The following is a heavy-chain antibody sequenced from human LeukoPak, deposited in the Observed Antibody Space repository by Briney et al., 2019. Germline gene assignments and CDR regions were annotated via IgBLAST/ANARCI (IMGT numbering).Heavy chain of an antibody. CDR3: ARDLDNYSGSGSYYNGDPLFQH. J-gene: IGHJ1*01. V-gene: IGHV1-2*02. CDR2: IIPTSGGT. CDR1: GYTFTGYY. Sequence: GASVKVSCKASGYTFTGYYMHWVRQAPGQGLEWMGWIIPTSGGTNYAQKFQGRVTMTRDTSISTAYMELTRLTSDDTAVYYCARDLDNYSGSGSYYNGDPLFQHWGQGTLVTVSS. D-gene: IGHD3-10*01.